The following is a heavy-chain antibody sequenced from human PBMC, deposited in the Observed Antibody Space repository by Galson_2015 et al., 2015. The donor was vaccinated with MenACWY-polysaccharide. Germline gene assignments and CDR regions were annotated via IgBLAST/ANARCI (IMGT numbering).Heavy chain of an antibody. Sequence: SLRLSCAASGFTFSSYTMRWVRRAPGKGLEWVSAITGSGGDTFYTDSVRGRFTISRDNARNTLYLQMNSLSAEDTAVYFCARIFSSGSIIFHFDYWGQGALVTVSS. CDR3: ARIFSSGSIIFHFDY. D-gene: IGHD2/OR15-2a*01. CDR2: ITGSGGDT. CDR1: GFTFSSYT. J-gene: IGHJ4*02. V-gene: IGHV3-23*01.